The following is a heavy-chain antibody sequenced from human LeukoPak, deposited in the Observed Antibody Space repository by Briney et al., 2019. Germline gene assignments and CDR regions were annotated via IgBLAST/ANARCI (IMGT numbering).Heavy chain of an antibody. CDR3: AGELLELRYFDWLLAAGENAFDI. CDR2: IRYDGSNK. CDR1: GFTFSSYG. V-gene: IGHV3-30*02. J-gene: IGHJ3*02. D-gene: IGHD3-9*01. Sequence: PGGSLRLSCAASGFTFSSYGMHWVRQAPGKGLEWVAFIRYDGSNKYYADSVKGRFTISRDNSKNTLYLQMNSLRAEDTAVYYCAGELLELRYFDWLLAAGENAFDIWGQGTMVTVSS.